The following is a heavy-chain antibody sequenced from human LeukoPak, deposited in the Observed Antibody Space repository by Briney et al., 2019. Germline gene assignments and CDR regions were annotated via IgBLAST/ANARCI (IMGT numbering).Heavy chain of an antibody. D-gene: IGHD6-19*01. V-gene: IGHV3-21*01. CDR3: ARTPGYSSGRYYFDY. J-gene: IGHJ4*02. Sequence: PGGSLRLSCAASGFTFSYYSMNWVRQAPGKGLEWVSSISSSSGYISYADSVKGRFTISGDNAKNSLYLQMNSLRAEDTAVYYCARTPGYSSGRYYFDYWGQGTLVTVSS. CDR1: GFTFSYYS. CDR2: ISSSSGYI.